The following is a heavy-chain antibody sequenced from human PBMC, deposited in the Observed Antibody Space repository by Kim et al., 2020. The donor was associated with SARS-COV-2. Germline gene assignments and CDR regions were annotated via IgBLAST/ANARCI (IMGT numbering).Heavy chain of an antibody. CDR2: IYHSGST. V-gene: IGHV4-4*02. CDR1: GGSISSSNW. CDR3: ASIAAAGTGQIDY. J-gene: IGHJ4*02. Sequence: SETLSLTCAVSGGSISSSNWWSWVRQPPGKGLEWIGEIYHSGSTNYNPSLKSRVTISVDKSKNQFSLKLSSVTAADTAVYYCASIAAAGTGQIDYWGQGTLVTVSS. D-gene: IGHD6-13*01.